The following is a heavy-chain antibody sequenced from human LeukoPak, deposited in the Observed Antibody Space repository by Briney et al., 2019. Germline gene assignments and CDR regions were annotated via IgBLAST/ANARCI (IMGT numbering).Heavy chain of an antibody. J-gene: IGHJ5*02. V-gene: IGHV4-59*01. Sequence: SETLSLTCTVSGGSISSYYWSWIRQPPGKGLEWIGYIYYSGSTNYNPSLKSRVTISVDTSKNQFSLKLSSVTAADTAVYYCASGTVQLEAGGWFDPWGQGTLSPSPQ. D-gene: IGHD1-1*01. CDR1: GGSISSYY. CDR3: ASGTVQLEAGGWFDP. CDR2: IYYSGST.